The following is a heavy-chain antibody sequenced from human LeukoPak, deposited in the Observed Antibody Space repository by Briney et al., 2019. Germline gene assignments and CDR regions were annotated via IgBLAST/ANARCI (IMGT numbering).Heavy chain of an antibody. D-gene: IGHD2/OR15-2a*01. J-gene: IGHJ1*01. Sequence: ASVKVSCKASGYTFTGYYMHWVRQAPGQGLEWMGWINPKRGDTNYAQKFQGRVTMTRDTSISTVYMELSRLRSDDTAVYYCARSTTPNENEYFEHWGQGTLVTVSS. CDR2: INPKRGDT. V-gene: IGHV1-2*02. CDR1: GYTFTGYY. CDR3: ARSTTPNENEYFEH.